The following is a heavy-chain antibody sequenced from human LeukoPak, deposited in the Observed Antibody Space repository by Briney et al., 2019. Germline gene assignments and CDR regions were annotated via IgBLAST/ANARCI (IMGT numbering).Heavy chain of an antibody. CDR3: ARAARFLAAADYYYYYYMDV. CDR1: GYTFTSYG. D-gene: IGHD6-13*01. J-gene: IGHJ6*03. CDR2: INPNSGGT. Sequence: ASVKVSCKASGYTFTSYGISWVRQAPGQGLEWMGRINPNSGGTNYAQKFQGRVTMTRDTSISTAYMELSRLRSDDTAVYYCARAARFLAAADYYYYYYMDVWGKGTTVTVSS. V-gene: IGHV1-2*06.